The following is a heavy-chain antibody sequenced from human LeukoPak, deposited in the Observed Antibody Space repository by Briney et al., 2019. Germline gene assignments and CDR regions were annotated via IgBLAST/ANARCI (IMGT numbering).Heavy chain of an antibody. V-gene: IGHV4-34*01. CDR3: ARAPHFFDTSGSRYYFDY. Sequence: WEPLSLPCAVYGGSFNDYYWGWIRQPPGKGLEWMGIIYYSGKTYHSPSLMSRVTISVDTSKNQFSLKLSSVTAADTAVYYCARAPHFFDTSGSRYYFDYWGQGALVTVSS. J-gene: IGHJ4*02. CDR2: IYYSGKT. D-gene: IGHD3-22*01. CDR1: GGSFNDYY.